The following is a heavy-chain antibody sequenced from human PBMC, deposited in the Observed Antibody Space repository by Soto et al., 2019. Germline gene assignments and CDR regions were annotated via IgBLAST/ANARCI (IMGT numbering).Heavy chain of an antibody. Sequence: GGSLRLSCAASGFTFSSYGMHWVRQAPGKGLEWVAVISYDGSNKYYADSVKGRFTISRDNSKNTLYLQMNSLRAEDTAVYYCAKGFHPFYDSSGYPQSTPDYWGQGTLVTVSS. V-gene: IGHV3-30*18. CDR2: ISYDGSNK. J-gene: IGHJ4*02. CDR3: AKGFHPFYDSSGYPQSTPDY. CDR1: GFTFSSYG. D-gene: IGHD3-22*01.